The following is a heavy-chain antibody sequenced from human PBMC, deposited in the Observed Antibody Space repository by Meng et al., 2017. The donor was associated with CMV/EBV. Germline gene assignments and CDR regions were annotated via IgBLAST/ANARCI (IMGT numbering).Heavy chain of an antibody. Sequence: ASVKVSCKASQDTFIDHHMHWVRQAPGQGLEWMGWINPNSGDTKYAQKFQGRVPLSRDPSISTAYMDLSRLRSDDTAVYYCASGTIMLRDYHHHGLDVWGHGTSVTVSS. CDR1: QDTFIDHH. D-gene: IGHD3-16*01. J-gene: IGHJ6*02. CDR2: INPNSGDT. CDR3: ASGTIMLRDYHHHGLDV. V-gene: IGHV1-2*02.